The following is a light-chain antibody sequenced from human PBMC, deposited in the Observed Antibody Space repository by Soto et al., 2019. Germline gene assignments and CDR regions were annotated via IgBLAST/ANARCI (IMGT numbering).Light chain of an antibody. CDR1: QSLLLSSGYNY. CDR3: MQALQTPLT. V-gene: IGKV2-28*01. Sequence: DIVMTQSPLSLPVTPGEPASISCRSSQSLLLSSGYNYLDWYLQKPGQSPQLLIYLGSNRASGVPDRFSGSGSGTDFTLKISRVESEDVGVYYCMQALQTPLTFGGGTKVEIK. J-gene: IGKJ4*01. CDR2: LGS.